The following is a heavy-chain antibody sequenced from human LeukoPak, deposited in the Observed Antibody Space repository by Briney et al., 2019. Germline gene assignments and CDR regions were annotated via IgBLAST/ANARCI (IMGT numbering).Heavy chain of an antibody. V-gene: IGHV1-8*01. D-gene: IGHD4-17*01. J-gene: IGHJ4*02. CDR2: MNPNSGNT. CDR3: AREDTVTSPFDY. Sequence: ASVKVSCKASGYTFTSYDINWVRQATGQGLEWMGWMNPNSGNTGYAQKFQGRVTMTRNTSISTAYMELSRLRSDDTAVYYCAREDTVTSPFDYWGQGTLVTVSS. CDR1: GYTFTSYD.